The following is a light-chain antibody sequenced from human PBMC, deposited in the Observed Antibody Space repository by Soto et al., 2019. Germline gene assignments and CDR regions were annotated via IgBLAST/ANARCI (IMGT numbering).Light chain of an antibody. V-gene: IGKV3-15*01. CDR1: QSIGSS. CDR2: GAS. Sequence: IVMTQSPVTLSVSPGERVSLSCRASQSIGSSLAWYQQKRGQAPWLLIYGASTRATGIPGRFSGRGSGTEFTLTISGLQSEDFAVYYCQHYTNWPPITFGQGTRLEIK. J-gene: IGKJ5*01. CDR3: QHYTNWPPIT.